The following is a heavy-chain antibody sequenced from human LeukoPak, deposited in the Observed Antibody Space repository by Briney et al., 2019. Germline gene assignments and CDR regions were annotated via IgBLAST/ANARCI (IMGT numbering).Heavy chain of an antibody. D-gene: IGHD5-18*01. CDR2: ISSSSSYI. Sequence: GGSLRLSCAASGFTFSSYSMNWVRQAPGKGLEWVSSISSSSSYIYYADSVKGRFTISRDNAKNSLYLQMNSLRAEDTAVYYCARIRGYSYGYIDYWGRGTLVTVSS. CDR1: GFTFSSYS. CDR3: ARIRGYSYGYIDY. V-gene: IGHV3-21*01. J-gene: IGHJ4*02.